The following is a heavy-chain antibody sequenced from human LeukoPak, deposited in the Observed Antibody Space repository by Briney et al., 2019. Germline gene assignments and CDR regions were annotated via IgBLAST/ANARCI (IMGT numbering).Heavy chain of an antibody. CDR1: GFMFSKHW. Sequence: GGSLRLSCAASGFMFSKHWMSWVRQAPGKGLEWVASIKQGGSEKYYVDSVRGRFTVSRDDAQNSLFLQMNSLRAEDTAVYYCARGATYAYYQDYWGQGTLVTVSS. CDR2: IKQGGSEK. J-gene: IGHJ4*02. CDR3: ARGATYAYYQDY. D-gene: IGHD1-26*01. V-gene: IGHV3-7*01.